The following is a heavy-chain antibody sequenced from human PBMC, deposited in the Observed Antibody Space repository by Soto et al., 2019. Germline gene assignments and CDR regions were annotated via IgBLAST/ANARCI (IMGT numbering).Heavy chain of an antibody. CDR1: GFIFNSYA. CDR2: IAYDGSNK. Sequence: QVQLVESGGGVVQPGRSLRLSCAASGFIFNSYAMHWVRQAPGKGLEWVAVIAYDGSNKYYADSVKGRFTISRDNSKKTLYLQINRLRAEDTGVYYCARDPLLGTAMVLWYFDLWGRGTLVTVSS. V-gene: IGHV3-30-3*01. CDR3: ARDPLLGTAMVLWYFDL. J-gene: IGHJ2*01. D-gene: IGHD5-18*01.